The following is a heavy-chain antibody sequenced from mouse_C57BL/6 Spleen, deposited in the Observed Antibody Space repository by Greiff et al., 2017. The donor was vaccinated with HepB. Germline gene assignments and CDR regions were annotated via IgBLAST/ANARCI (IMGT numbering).Heavy chain of an antibody. CDR3: ARDGNYGRYFDV. J-gene: IGHJ1*03. D-gene: IGHD2-1*01. CDR1: GYSFTGYF. Sequence: VQLKQSGPELVKPGDSVKISCKASGYSFTGYFMNWVMQSHGKSLEWIGRINPYNGDTFYNQKFKGKATLTVDKSSSTAHMELRSLTSEDSAVYYCARDGNYGRYFDVWGTGTTVTVSS. V-gene: IGHV1-20*01. CDR2: INPYNGDT.